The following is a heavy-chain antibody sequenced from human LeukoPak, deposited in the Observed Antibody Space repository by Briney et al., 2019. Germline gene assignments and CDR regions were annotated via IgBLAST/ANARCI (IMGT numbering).Heavy chain of an antibody. Sequence: GGSLRLSCAASGFTVSSNYMSWVRQAPGKGLEWVSVIYSGGSTYYADSVRGRFTISRDNSKNTLYLQMNSLRAEDTAVYYCARASRSGSYYVNYFDYWGQGTLVTVSS. J-gene: IGHJ4*02. CDR3: ARASRSGSYYVNYFDY. CDR1: GFTVSSNY. V-gene: IGHV3-53*01. CDR2: IYSGGST. D-gene: IGHD1-26*01.